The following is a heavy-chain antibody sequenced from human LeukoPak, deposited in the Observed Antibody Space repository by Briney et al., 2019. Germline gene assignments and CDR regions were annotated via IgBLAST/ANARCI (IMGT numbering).Heavy chain of an antibody. CDR3: AREEVRGVTFNWFDP. D-gene: IGHD3-10*01. Sequence: GASVKVSCKASGGTFSSYAIIWVRQAPGQGLEWMGWINPNSGGTNYAQKFQGRVTITRDTSIRTAYMELSRLRSDDTAVYYCAREEVRGVTFNWFDPWGQGTLVTVSS. V-gene: IGHV1-2*02. CDR2: INPNSGGT. J-gene: IGHJ5*02. CDR1: GGTFSSYA.